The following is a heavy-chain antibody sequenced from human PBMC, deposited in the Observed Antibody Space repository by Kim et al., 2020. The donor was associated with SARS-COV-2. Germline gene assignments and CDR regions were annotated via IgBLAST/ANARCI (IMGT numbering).Heavy chain of an antibody. J-gene: IGHJ6*03. Sequence: YNPSHKSRVTISVDTSKNQFSLKLSSVTAADTAVYYCARHDVRLNYYMDVWGKGTTVTVSS. V-gene: IGHV4-39*01. CDR3: ARHDVRLNYYMDV.